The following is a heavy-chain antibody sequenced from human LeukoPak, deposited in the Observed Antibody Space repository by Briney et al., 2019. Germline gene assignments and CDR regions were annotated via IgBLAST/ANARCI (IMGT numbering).Heavy chain of an antibody. CDR2: LAVGSGNT. J-gene: IGHJ4*02. V-gene: IGHV1-58*02. Sequence: SVKVSCKASGFSFSSSSMQWVRQARGQRLEWIGWLAVGSGNTNYAQKFQGRVTITRDMSTSTAYMELSRLRSDDTAVYYCGRDFRDSLDYWGQGTLVTVSS. CDR3: GRDFRDSLDY. CDR1: GFSFSSSS.